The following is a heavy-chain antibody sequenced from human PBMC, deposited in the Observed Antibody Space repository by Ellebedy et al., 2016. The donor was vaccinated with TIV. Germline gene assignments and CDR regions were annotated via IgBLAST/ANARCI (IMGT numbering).Heavy chain of an antibody. V-gene: IGHV3-23*01. Sequence: GESLKISCAASGFAFTTCAMSWVRQAPGKGLEWVSTIFRDGGTTYYADSVKGRFTISRDNSKDTLSLQMNSLRAEDTAVYYCARRVAGKASFDYWGQGTLVTVSS. CDR1: GFAFTTCA. J-gene: IGHJ4*02. CDR2: IFRDGGTT. CDR3: ARRVAGKASFDY. D-gene: IGHD6-19*01.